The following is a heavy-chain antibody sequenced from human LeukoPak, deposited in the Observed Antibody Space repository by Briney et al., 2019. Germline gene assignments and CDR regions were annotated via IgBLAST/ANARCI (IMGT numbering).Heavy chain of an antibody. V-gene: IGHV4-59*08. Sequence: SETLSLTCTVSGGSITTYHWSWIRQTPGKGLEWIGYVYYTGSTNYNPSLTSRVTISIDTSKNQSSLKLSSVTAADTAVYYCARAPERYDILTGSVYYYYYMDVWGKGTTVTISS. J-gene: IGHJ6*03. CDR1: GGSITTYH. D-gene: IGHD3-9*01. CDR3: ARAPERYDILTGSVYYYYYMDV. CDR2: VYYTGST.